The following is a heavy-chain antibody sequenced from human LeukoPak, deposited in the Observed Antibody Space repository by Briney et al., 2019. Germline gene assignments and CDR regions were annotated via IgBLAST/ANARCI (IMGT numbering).Heavy chain of an antibody. CDR3: ASLRSYSDAFDI. CDR1: GYSFTTFW. CDR2: IYPGDSDT. Sequence: GESLKISCQGSGYSFTTFWVAWVRQMPGKGLEWLGIIYPGDSDTRYNPSFQGQVTFSADKSISIAYLQWSSLKASDTAMYYCASLRSYSDAFDIWGRGTMVTVSS. J-gene: IGHJ3*02. D-gene: IGHD2-21*01. V-gene: IGHV5-51*01.